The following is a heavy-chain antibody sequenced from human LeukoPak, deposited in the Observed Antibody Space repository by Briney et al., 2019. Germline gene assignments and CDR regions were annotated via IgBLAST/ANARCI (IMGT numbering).Heavy chain of an antibody. J-gene: IGHJ5*02. CDR1: GYTFTGYY. Sequence: ASVKVSCKASGYTFTGYYMHWVRQAPGEGLEWMGWINPNSGDTNYAQKFQGRVTMTRDTSISTAYMELSRLRSDDTAVYYCARDIAAAGRGDWFDPWGQGTLVTVSS. V-gene: IGHV1-2*02. D-gene: IGHD6-13*01. CDR2: INPNSGDT. CDR3: ARDIAAAGRGDWFDP.